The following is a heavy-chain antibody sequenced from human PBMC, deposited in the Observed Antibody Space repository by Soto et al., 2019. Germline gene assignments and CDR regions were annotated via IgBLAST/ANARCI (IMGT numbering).Heavy chain of an antibody. J-gene: IGHJ5*02. CDR1: GSTFSDHY. CDR2: TRNKPNSYTT. V-gene: IGHV3-72*01. Sequence: GALRLSCAASGSTFSDHYMDWVRQAPGKGLEWVGRTRNKPNSYTTEYAASVRGRFTISSDDSKNSLYLQMNSLKTEDTAVYYCAMEGSGPGWTWGQGTLVTVSS. D-gene: IGHD3-10*01. CDR3: AMEGSGPGWT.